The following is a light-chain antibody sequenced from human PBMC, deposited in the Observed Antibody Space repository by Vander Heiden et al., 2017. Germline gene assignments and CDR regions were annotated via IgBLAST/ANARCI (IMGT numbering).Light chain of an antibody. V-gene: IGKV3-11*01. CDR3: QQRSNWPIT. CDR1: QSVSSS. J-gene: IGKJ5*01. Sequence: EIVLTQSPATLSLSPGERAALSCGASQSVSSSLAWYQQKPGQAPRLLIYDASNRATGIPARFSGSGSGTDFTLTISSLEPEDFAVYYCQQRSNWPITFGQGTRLEIK. CDR2: DAS.